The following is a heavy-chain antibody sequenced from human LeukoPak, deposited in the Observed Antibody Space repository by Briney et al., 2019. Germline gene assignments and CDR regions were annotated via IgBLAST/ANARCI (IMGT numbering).Heavy chain of an antibody. J-gene: IGHJ4*02. V-gene: IGHV4-39*01. D-gene: IGHD4-17*01. Sequence: SETLSLTCTVSGGSISSSSYYWGWIRQPPGKGLEWIGSTYYSGSTYYNPSLKSRVTISVDTSKNQFSLKLSSVTAADTAVYYCASSPPYGPVDYWGQGNLVTVSS. CDR2: TYYSGST. CDR3: ASSPPYGPVDY. CDR1: GGSISSSSYY.